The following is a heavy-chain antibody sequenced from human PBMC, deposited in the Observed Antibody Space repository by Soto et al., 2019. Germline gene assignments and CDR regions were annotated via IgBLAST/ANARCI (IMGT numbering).Heavy chain of an antibody. D-gene: IGHD1-26*01. V-gene: IGHV3-48*02. Sequence: GGSLRLSCGASGFIFRKYSMNWVRQAPGEGLEWLSYISSNSVTIYYADSVRGRFTIFRDNAKNSLYLQMNSLRDEDTAVYYCAREDILGTRSFDYWGQGALVTVSS. CDR2: ISSNSVTI. CDR1: GFIFRKYS. CDR3: AREDILGTRSFDY. J-gene: IGHJ4*02.